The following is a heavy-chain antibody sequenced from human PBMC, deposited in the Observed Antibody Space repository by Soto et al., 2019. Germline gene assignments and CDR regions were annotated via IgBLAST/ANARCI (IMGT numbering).Heavy chain of an antibody. CDR1: GGSISSYY. D-gene: IGHD3-10*01. V-gene: IGHV4-59*08. J-gene: IGHJ4*02. CDR2: IYYSGST. CDR3: ARHNYGSGSTYFDY. Sequence: PSETLSLTCTVSGGSISSYYWSWIRQPPGKGLEWIGYIYYSGSTNYNPSLKSRVTISVDTSKNQFSLKLNSVTAADTAVYYCARHNYGSGSTYFDYWGQGTLVTVS.